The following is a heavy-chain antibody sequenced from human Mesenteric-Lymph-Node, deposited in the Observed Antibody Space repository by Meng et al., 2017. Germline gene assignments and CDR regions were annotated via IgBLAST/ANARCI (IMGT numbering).Heavy chain of an antibody. Sequence: GGSLRLSCAASGFSFSAYEMNWVRQAPGKGLEWIAYISSSGAVVYYVDAVKGRFTISRDNTRDSLHLQMNSLRAEDTAVYYCARGYGSGWYKADYWGQGTLVTVSS. CDR2: ISSSGAVV. V-gene: IGHV3-48*03. J-gene: IGHJ4*02. CDR3: ARGYGSGWYKADY. D-gene: IGHD6-19*01. CDR1: GFSFSAYE.